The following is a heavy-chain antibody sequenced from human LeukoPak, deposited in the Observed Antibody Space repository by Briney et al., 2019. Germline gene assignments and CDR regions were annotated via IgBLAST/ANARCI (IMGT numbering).Heavy chain of an antibody. D-gene: IGHD3-10*01. CDR3: ARQLLSRGWFDP. J-gene: IGHJ5*02. CDR2: INPNSGGT. CDR1: GYTFTGYY. Sequence: ASVKVSCKASGYTFTGYYMHWVRQAPGQGLEWMGRINPNSGGTNYAQKFQGRVTMTRDTFISTAYMELSRLRSDDTAVYYCARQLLSRGWFDPWGQGTLVTVSS. V-gene: IGHV1-2*06.